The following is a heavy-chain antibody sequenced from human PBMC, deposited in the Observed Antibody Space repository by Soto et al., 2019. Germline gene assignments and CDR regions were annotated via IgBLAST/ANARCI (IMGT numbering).Heavy chain of an antibody. CDR1: GDNFQKNV. D-gene: IGHD3-10*01. Sequence: RASVKVSCKTSGDNFQKNVFTCVRQAPGQGLEWMGGTIPALGKTHYIEKFQGRVTITVDDATRTVYMEVRDLTSEDTAIYYCARGPFRPSAMDVWGQGTTVTVSS. CDR2: TIPALGKT. CDR3: ARGPFRPSAMDV. V-gene: IGHV1-69*10. J-gene: IGHJ6*02.